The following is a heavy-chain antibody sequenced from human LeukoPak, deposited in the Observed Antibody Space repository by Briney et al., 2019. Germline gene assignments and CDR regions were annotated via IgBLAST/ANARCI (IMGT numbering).Heavy chain of an antibody. CDR3: ARDRYYYDGSGFPY. CDR1: GFTFSSYW. V-gene: IGHV3-7*01. Sequence: TGGSLRLSCAASGFTFSSYWMSWVRQAPGKGLEWVANIKQDGSEKYYVDSVKGRFTISRDNAKNSLYLQMNSLRAEDTAVYYCARDRYYYDGSGFPYWGQGTMVTVSS. J-gene: IGHJ3*01. D-gene: IGHD3-22*01. CDR2: IKQDGSEK.